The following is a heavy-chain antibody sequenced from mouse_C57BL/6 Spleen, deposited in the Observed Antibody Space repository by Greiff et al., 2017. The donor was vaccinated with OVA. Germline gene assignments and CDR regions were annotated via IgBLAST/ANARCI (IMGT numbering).Heavy chain of an antibody. CDR2: IHPNSGST. Sequence: QVQLKQPGAELVKPGASVKLSCKASGYTFTSYWMHWVKQRPGQGLEWIGMIHPNSGSTNYNEKFKSKATLTVDKSSSTAYMQLSSLTSEDSAVYYCAREGAYYSNYGGYFDVWGTGTTVTVSS. D-gene: IGHD2-5*01. V-gene: IGHV1-64*01. CDR1: GYTFTSYW. CDR3: AREGAYYSNYGGYFDV. J-gene: IGHJ1*03.